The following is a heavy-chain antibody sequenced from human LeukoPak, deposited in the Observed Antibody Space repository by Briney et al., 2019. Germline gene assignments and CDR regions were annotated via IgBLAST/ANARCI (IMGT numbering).Heavy chain of an antibody. CDR2: ISGSGGST. CDR3: AKVTGGNSDYYFDY. J-gene: IGHJ4*02. CDR1: GFTFSSYA. D-gene: IGHD4-23*01. Sequence: GGSLRLSCAASGFTFSSYAMSWVRQAPGKGLEWVSAISGSGGSTYYADSVKGRFTISRDNSKNTLYLQMNSLRAEGTAVYYCAKVTGGNSDYYFDYWGQGTLVTVSS. V-gene: IGHV3-23*01.